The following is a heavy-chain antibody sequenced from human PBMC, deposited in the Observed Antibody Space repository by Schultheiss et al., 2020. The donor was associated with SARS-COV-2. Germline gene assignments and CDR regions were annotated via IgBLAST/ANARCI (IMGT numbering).Heavy chain of an antibody. CDR3: ARLKVATFSVPPYYYYYGMDV. V-gene: IGHV5-51*01. D-gene: IGHD5-12*01. CDR1: GYSFTSYW. CDR2: IYPGDSDT. Sequence: GASLKISCKGSGYSFTSYWIGWVRQMPGKGLEWMGIIYPGDSDTRYSPSFQGQVTISADKSISTAYLQWSSLKASDTAMYYCARLKVATFSVPPYYYYYGMDVWGQGAAVTVSS. J-gene: IGHJ6*02.